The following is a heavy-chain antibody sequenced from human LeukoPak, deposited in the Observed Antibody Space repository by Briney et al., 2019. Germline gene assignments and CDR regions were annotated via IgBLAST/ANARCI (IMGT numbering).Heavy chain of an antibody. CDR2: IYHSGST. J-gene: IGHJ4*02. V-gene: IGHV4-30-2*01. D-gene: IGHD3-3*01. CDR3: ARTDDFWSGDY. Sequence: SQTLSLTCTVSGGSISSGGYYWSWIRQPPGKGLEWIGYIYHSGSTYYNPPLKSRVTISVDRSKNQFSLKLSSVTAADTAVYYCARTDDFWSGDYWGQGTLVTVSS. CDR1: GGSISSGGYY.